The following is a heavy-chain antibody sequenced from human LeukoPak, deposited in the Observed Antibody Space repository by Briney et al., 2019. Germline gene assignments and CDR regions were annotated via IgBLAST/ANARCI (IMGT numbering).Heavy chain of an antibody. J-gene: IGHJ4*02. Sequence: PGGSLRLSCAASGFILSSYAMSWVREAPGKGLEWVSGSSGSGGNIYYADSVKGRFTISRDNTKKTLHLQMRGLRAEDTAIYYCAKDQVYSNSWYFFGSWGQGTLVTVSS. CDR1: GFILSSYA. CDR3: AKDQVYSNSWYFFGS. V-gene: IGHV3-23*01. CDR2: SSGSGGNI. D-gene: IGHD6-13*01.